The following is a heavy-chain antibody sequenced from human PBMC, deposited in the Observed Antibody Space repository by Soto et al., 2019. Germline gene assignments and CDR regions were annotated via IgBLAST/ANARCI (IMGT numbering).Heavy chain of an antibody. Sequence: QVQLVQSGAEVKKPGASVKVSCKASGYTFTSYGISWVRQAPGQGLEWMGWISAYNGNTNYAQKLQGRVTMTTDTTTRTAYMELRSLRSDDTAVDYCARDLETLTTYSSSSGGYWGQGTLVTVSS. CDR3: ARDLETLTTYSSSSGGY. CDR2: ISAYNGNT. CDR1: GYTFTSYG. V-gene: IGHV1-18*01. D-gene: IGHD6-6*01. J-gene: IGHJ4*02.